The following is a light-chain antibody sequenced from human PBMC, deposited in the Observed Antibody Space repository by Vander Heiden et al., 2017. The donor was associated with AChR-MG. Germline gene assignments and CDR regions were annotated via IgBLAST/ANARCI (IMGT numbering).Light chain of an antibody. Sequence: EIVMTQSPATLTVYPGGTATLSCRASQNVGSNLAWYQQTLGQAPRLLIYGASTRATGIPAKFSGSGSGTEFTLTISNLLSEDFATYYCQQYDNWPRLTFGGRTKVQIK. CDR1: QNVGSN. CDR2: GAS. J-gene: IGKJ4*01. CDR3: QQYDNWPRLT. V-gene: IGKV3-15*01.